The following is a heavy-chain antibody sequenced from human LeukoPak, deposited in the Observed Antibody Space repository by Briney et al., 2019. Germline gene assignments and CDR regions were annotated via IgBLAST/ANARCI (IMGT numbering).Heavy chain of an antibody. V-gene: IGHV1-69*04. J-gene: IGHJ5*02. CDR1: GGTFSSYA. CDR3: ARDFYDILTGCGYNWFDP. Sequence: GASVKVSCKASGGTFSSYAISWVRQAPGQGLEWMGRIIPILGIANYAQKFQGRVTITADKSTSTAYMELSSLRSEDTAVYYCARDFYDILTGCGYNWFDPWGQGTLVTVSS. D-gene: IGHD3-9*01. CDR2: IIPILGIA.